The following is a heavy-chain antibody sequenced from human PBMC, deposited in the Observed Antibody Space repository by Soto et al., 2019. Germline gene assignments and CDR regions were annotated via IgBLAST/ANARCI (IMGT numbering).Heavy chain of an antibody. CDR3: AGNGVPAATDYYYYGRGG. J-gene: IGHJ6*02. Sequence: PSETLSLTCTLSGSYISSYYWSWIRQPAGKGLEWIRRIYTSGGTNYNPSLKSRVTMSGETSKKQFSLKLSSVTAADTAVYYCAGNGVPAATDYYYYGRGGWGQGTTVTVSS. V-gene: IGHV4-4*07. D-gene: IGHD2-2*01. CDR2: IYTSGGT. CDR1: GSYISSYY.